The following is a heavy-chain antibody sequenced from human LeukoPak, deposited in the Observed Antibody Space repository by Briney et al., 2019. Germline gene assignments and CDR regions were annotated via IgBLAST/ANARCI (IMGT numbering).Heavy chain of an antibody. CDR2: IKYDAIEK. D-gene: IGHD4-23*01. V-gene: IGHV3-7*01. J-gene: IGHJ3*02. CDR1: GGSISSSSYY. CDR3: ASWKVVNSNGGPDI. Sequence: ETLSLTCTVSGGSISSSSYYWGWIRQPPGKGLEWVASIKYDAIEKHYVDSVKGRFTISRDNAKNSLSLQMDSLRAEDTAVYYCASWKVVNSNGGPDIWGQGTMVTVSS.